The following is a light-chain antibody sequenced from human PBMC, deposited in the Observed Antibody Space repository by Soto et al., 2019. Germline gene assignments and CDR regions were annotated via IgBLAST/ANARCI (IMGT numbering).Light chain of an antibody. CDR1: QSISSW. J-gene: IGKJ5*01. CDR3: QQYNSYPIP. CDR2: DAS. V-gene: IGKV1-5*01. Sequence: DIQMNQSPSTLSASIGDRVTITCRASQSISSWLAWYQQKPGNAPKLLIYDASNLESGVPSRFSGSGSGTEFTLTISSLQPDDFATYYCQQYNSYPIPFGQGTLLEI.